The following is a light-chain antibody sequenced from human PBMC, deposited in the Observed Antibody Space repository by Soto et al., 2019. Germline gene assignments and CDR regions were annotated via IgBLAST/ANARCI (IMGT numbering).Light chain of an antibody. J-gene: IGLJ1*01. CDR2: EVT. CDR3: CSYAACDTFFL. V-gene: IGLV2-23*02. CDR1: SGDVGSYSP. Sequence: QSVLTQPASVSGSPGQSITISCTGTSGDVGSYSPVSWYQQLPGKAPKLIIYEVTKRPSGVSNRFSGSKSGNTASLTISGLQAEDEAEYFCCSYAACDTFFLFGTGTELTVL.